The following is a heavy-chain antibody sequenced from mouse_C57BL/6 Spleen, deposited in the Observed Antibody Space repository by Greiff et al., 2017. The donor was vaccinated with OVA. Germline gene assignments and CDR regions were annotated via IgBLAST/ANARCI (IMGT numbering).Heavy chain of an antibody. J-gene: IGHJ3*01. CDR1: GYTFTSYW. D-gene: IGHD4-1*01. CDR3: ARGGNWEVWFAY. V-gene: IGHV1-55*01. Sequence: QVQLQQSGAELVKPGASVKMSCKASGYTFTSYWITWVKQRPGQGLEWIGDIYPGSGSTNYNEKFKSKATLTVDTSSSTAYMQLSSLTSEDSAVYYCARGGNWEVWFAYWGQGTLVTVSA. CDR2: IYPGSGST.